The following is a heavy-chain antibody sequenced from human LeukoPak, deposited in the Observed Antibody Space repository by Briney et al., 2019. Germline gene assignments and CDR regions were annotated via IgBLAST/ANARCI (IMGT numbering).Heavy chain of an antibody. CDR3: AKLLPTDY. D-gene: IGHD2-15*01. V-gene: IGHV3-48*01. J-gene: IGHJ4*02. CDR2: ISSSSSTI. Sequence: QPGGSLRLSCAASGFTFRSYSMNWVRQAPGKGLEWVSYISSSSSTIYYADSVKGRFTISRDNAKNSLYLQMYSLRAEDTAMYYCAKLLPTDYWGQGTLVTVSS. CDR1: GFTFRSYS.